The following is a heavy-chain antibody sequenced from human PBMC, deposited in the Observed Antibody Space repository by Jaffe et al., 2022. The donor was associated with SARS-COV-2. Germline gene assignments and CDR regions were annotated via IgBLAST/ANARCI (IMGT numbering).Heavy chain of an antibody. CDR1: GFTFSSYA. Sequence: EVQLLESGGGLVQPGGSLRLSCAASGFTFSSYAMSWVRQAPGKGLEWVSAISGSGGSTYYADSVKGRFTISRDNSKNTLYLQMNSLRAEDTAVYYCAKGNSGWYDPITPIDYWGQGTLVTVSS. D-gene: IGHD6-19*01. V-gene: IGHV3-23*01. CDR2: ISGSGGST. CDR3: AKGNSGWYDPITPIDY. J-gene: IGHJ4*02.